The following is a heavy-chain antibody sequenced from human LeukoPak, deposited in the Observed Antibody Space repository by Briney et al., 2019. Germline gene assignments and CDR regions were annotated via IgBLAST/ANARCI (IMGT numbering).Heavy chain of an antibody. V-gene: IGHV3-66*01. CDR3: ARGSSSWYALDY. Sequence: GGSLRLSCAASGFTFSSYWMSWVRQAPGKGLEWVSLIYSGGSTYYADSVKGRFTISRDNSKNTLYLQMNSLRAEDTAVYYCARGSSSWYALDYWGQGTLVTVSS. D-gene: IGHD6-13*01. CDR2: IYSGGST. J-gene: IGHJ4*02. CDR1: GFTFSSYW.